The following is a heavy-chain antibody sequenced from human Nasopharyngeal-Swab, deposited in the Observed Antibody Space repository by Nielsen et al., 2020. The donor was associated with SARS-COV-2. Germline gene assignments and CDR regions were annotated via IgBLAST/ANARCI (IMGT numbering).Heavy chain of an antibody. Sequence: GESLKISCAASGFTFNNYAMHWVRQAPGKGLVWVSRINSDGSSTRDADSVKGRFTISRDNAKNTLYLQMNSLRAEDTAVYYCARPGSSGSYDAFDIWGQGTMVTVSS. CDR1: GFTFNNYA. CDR3: ARPGSSGSYDAFDI. CDR2: INSDGSST. J-gene: IGHJ3*02. D-gene: IGHD6-19*01. V-gene: IGHV3-74*01.